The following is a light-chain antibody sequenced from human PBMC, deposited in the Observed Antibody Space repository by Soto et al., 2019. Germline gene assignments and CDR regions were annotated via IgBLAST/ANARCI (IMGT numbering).Light chain of an antibody. V-gene: IGLV3-1*01. CDR2: QDI. J-gene: IGLJ2*01. CDR3: QAWDSSTVV. Sequence: SYELTQPPSESVSPGQRASISCSGHKLGNKYACWYQRKPGQSPVLVIYQDIKRPSGIPERFSGSNSGNTATLTISGTQAMDEADYYCQAWDSSTVVFGGGTKLTVL. CDR1: KLGNKY.